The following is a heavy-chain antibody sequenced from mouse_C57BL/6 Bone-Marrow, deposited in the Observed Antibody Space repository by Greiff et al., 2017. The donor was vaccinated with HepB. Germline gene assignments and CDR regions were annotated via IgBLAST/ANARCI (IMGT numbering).Heavy chain of an antibody. D-gene: IGHD1-1*01. CDR3: ARRDYGSHYFDY. Sequence: QVQLQQSGAELVRPGTSVKVSCKASGYAFTNYLIEWVKQRPGQGLEWIGVINPGSGGNNYNEKFKGKATLTAAKSSRTAYMQLSSLTSEDSAVYFCARRDYGSHYFDYWGQGTTLTVSS. J-gene: IGHJ2*01. CDR2: INPGSGGN. CDR1: GYAFTNYL. V-gene: IGHV1-54*01.